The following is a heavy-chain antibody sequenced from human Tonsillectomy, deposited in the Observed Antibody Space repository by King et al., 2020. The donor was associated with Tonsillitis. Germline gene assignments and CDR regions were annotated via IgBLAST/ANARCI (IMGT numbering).Heavy chain of an antibody. CDR1: GYTFTGYL. D-gene: IGHD5-24*01. CDR2: LNPYSGGT. Sequence: VQLVESGAEVKKPGASVKVSCTASGYTFTGYLIHWVRQAPGQGLEWMGWLNPYSGGTNYAQKFQGRVTMTSDTSMSTAYMELSRLSTDDTAVYFCAKGEMVADDGYWGQGTLVIVSS. CDR3: AKGEMVADDGY. V-gene: IGHV1-2*02. J-gene: IGHJ4*02.